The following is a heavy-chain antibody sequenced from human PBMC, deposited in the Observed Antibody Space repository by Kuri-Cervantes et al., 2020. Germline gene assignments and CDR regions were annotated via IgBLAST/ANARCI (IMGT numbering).Heavy chain of an antibody. CDR2: ISYDGSNK. Sequence: GGSLRLSCAASGFTFSSYAMHWVRQAPGKGLEWVAVISYDGSNKYYADSVKGRFTISRDNSKNTLCLQMNSLRAEDTAVYYCATGGGDYFLYWGQGTLVTVSS. CDR1: GFTFSSYA. D-gene: IGHD2-21*02. J-gene: IGHJ4*02. V-gene: IGHV3-30*01. CDR3: ATGGGDYFLY.